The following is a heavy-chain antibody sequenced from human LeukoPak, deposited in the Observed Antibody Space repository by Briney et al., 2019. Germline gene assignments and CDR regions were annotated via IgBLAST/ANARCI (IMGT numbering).Heavy chain of an antibody. V-gene: IGHV3-64D*06. CDR1: GFTFSSYA. D-gene: IGHD5-18*01. Sequence: GGSLRLSCSASGFTFSSYAMHWVRQAPGKGLEYVSAISSNGGSTYYADSVKGRFTISRDNSKNTLYLQMSSLRAEDTAVYYCVKDRYSYGKLFDYWGRGTLVTVSS. CDR3: VKDRYSYGKLFDY. J-gene: IGHJ4*02. CDR2: ISSNGGST.